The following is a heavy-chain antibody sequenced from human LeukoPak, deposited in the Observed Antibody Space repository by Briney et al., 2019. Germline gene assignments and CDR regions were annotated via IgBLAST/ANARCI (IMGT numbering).Heavy chain of an antibody. CDR1: GGSFSGRY. V-gene: IGHV4-38-2*01. J-gene: IGHJ4*02. CDR2: VYHSGTT. CDR3: ARSLSTAGIDF. Sequence: SETLSLTCAVYGGSFSGRYWGWIRQPPGKGLEWIGSVYHSGTTYYNPSLKSRLTISVDTSNNQFSLNLRSVTAADTAVYYCARSLSTAGIDFWGQGTLVTVSS. D-gene: IGHD4-17*01.